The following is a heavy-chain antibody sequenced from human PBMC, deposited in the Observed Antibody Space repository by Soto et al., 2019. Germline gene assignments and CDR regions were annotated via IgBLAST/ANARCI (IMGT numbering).Heavy chain of an antibody. V-gene: IGHV3-7*01. J-gene: IGHJ4*02. CDR3: ARGSSSSDY. Sequence: GGSQRLSCAASGFTFRSYGRSWVRQAPGKGLEWVATISQDGSEKYYVDSVEGRFTISRDNAKNFLYLQMNSLRDEDTAVYYCARGSSSSDYWGQGTLVTVSS. CDR2: ISQDGSEK. CDR1: GFTFRSYG. D-gene: IGHD6-6*01.